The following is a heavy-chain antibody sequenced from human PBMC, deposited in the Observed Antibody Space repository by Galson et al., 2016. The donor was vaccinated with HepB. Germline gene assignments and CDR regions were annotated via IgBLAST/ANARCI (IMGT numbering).Heavy chain of an antibody. J-gene: IGHJ5*01. CDR3: ASGGGSESRVPSYCFDS. CDR2: ISHNGIT. V-gene: IGHV4-34*01. D-gene: IGHD5-12*01. Sequence: SETLSLTCAVQGASLSGYYWSWIRQAPGKGLEWIGEISHNGITTYNPSLKSRVTMSVDASKNQFSLRLPSVTAADTAVYFCASGGGSESRVPSYCFDSWGQGALVTVSS. CDR1: GASLSGYY.